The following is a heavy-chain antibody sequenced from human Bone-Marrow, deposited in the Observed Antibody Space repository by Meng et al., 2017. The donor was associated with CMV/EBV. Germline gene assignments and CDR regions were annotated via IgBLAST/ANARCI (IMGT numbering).Heavy chain of an antibody. CDR2: IYHSGST. Sequence: SETLSLTCAVSGGSISSSNWWSWVRQPPGKGLEWIGEIYHSGSTNYNPSLKSRVTIAVDKSKNHFSLKLSSVTAADTAVYYCARTDPMYYDFCSDYLIFDYWGQGTLVTVSS. CDR1: GGSISSSNW. V-gene: IGHV4-4*02. D-gene: IGHD3-3*01. CDR3: ARTDPMYYDFCSDYLIFDY. J-gene: IGHJ4*02.